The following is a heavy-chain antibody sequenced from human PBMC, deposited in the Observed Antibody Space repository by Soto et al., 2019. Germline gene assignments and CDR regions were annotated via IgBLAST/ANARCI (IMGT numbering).Heavy chain of an antibody. V-gene: IGHV3-23*01. J-gene: IGHJ4*01. CDR2: VSGDGGST. CDR3: AISNYGERD. CDR1: GFTLTNYG. Sequence: EGQVLESGGGLVQPGGSLRLTCVASGFTLTNYGMSWVRQAPGKGLEWVSFVSGDGGSTYYIDSVKGRFTISRDSSKNTVCLQMNSLRAEDTAVYYCAISNYGERDWGQGTLVTVS. D-gene: IGHD4-17*01.